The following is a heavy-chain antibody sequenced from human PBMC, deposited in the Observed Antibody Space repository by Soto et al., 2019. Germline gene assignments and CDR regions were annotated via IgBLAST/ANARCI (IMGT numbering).Heavy chain of an antibody. J-gene: IGHJ4*02. CDR1: GFTFSNYA. CDR3: AKDPVGATHPYYFDF. Sequence: EVQLLESGGGLVQPGGSLRLSCAASGFTFSNYAMRWVRQAPGKGLEWVSAISGRGGSTYYADSVKGRFTISRDNSKNTLYLQMNSLRAEDTAVYYCAKDPVGATHPYYFDFWGLGTLVTVSS. D-gene: IGHD1-26*01. V-gene: IGHV3-23*01. CDR2: ISGRGGST.